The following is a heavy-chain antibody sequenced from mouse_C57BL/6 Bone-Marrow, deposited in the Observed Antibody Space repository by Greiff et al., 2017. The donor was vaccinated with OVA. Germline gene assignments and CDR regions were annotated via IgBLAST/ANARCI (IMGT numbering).Heavy chain of an antibody. V-gene: IGHV1-39*01. CDR3: ARYYVRWYFDV. CDR2: INPNYGTT. Sequence: VHVKQPGPELVKPGASVKISCKASGYSFTDYNMHWVKQSNGKSLEWIGDINPNYGTTSYNQKFKGKATLTVDQSSSTAYMQLNSLPSEDAAVYYCARYYVRWYFDVWGTGTTVTVSS. CDR1: GYSFTDYN. J-gene: IGHJ1*03. D-gene: IGHD1-1*01.